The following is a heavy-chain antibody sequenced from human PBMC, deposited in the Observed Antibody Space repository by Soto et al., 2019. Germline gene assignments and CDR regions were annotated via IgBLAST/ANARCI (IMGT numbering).Heavy chain of an antibody. V-gene: IGHV4-59*01. CDR2: IYYSGST. CDR3: ARGSVAVVVAATHFDY. CDR1: GGSISSYS. J-gene: IGHJ4*02. D-gene: IGHD2-15*01. Sequence: PXGTLSLTSTVSGGSISSYSWSWIRQPPGKGLEWIGYIYYSGSTSYNPSLKSRVTISVDTSKNQFSLKLSSVTAADTAVYYCARGSVAVVVAATHFDYWGQGTLVTVSS.